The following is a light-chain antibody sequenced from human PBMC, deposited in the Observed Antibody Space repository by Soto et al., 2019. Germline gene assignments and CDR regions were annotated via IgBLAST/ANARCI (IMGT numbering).Light chain of an antibody. CDR3: SSYTSSSTLL. J-gene: IGLJ2*01. CDR1: SSDVGTYNR. V-gene: IGLV2-18*02. Sequence: QFALTQPPSVSGSPGQSVTISCTGTSSDVGTYNRVSWYQEPPGTAPKLMIYEVNNRPSGVPDRFSGSKSGNTASLTISGLQAEDEADYYCSSYTSSSTLLFGGGTQLTVL. CDR2: EVN.